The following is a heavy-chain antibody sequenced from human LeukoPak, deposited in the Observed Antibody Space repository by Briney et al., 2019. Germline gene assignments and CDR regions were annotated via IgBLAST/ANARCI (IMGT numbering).Heavy chain of an antibody. J-gene: IGHJ4*02. V-gene: IGHV4-61*02. CDR2: IYTSGST. Sequence: SQTLSLTCTVSGGSISSGSYYWSWIPQPAGKGLEWIGRIYTSGSTNYNPSLKSRVTISVDTSKNQFSLKLTSVTAADTAVYYCTRGERLGLDSWGQGTLVTVSS. CDR1: GGSISSGSYY. D-gene: IGHD6-19*01. CDR3: TRGERLGLDS.